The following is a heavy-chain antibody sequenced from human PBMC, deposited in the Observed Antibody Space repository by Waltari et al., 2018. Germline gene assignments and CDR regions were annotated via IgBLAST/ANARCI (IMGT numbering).Heavy chain of an antibody. D-gene: IGHD1-26*01. CDR2: IDYTSGYT. V-gene: IGHV4-38-2*01. CDR3: ANNGWGLPVS. Sequence: QVQLQESGPGLVKPSETLSLTCSVSGYSISSGYWWGWIRQPPGKGLEWIASIDYTSGYTQYTPSLRSLGTISSDTSKNQFSLRLTSVTAADTAVYYCANNGWGLPVSWGQGTLFTVSS. CDR1: GYSISSGYW. J-gene: IGHJ5*02.